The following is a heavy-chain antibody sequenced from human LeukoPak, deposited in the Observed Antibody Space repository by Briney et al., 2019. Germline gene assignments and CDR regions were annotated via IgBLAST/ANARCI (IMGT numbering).Heavy chain of an antibody. D-gene: IGHD5-18*01. Sequence: SETLSLTCTVSGGSISSGSYYWSWIRQHPGKGLERIGHIYNSGSTYYNPSLQSRVTISVDTSKNQFSLKLSSVTAADTALYYCARAVRNTAMVYYYNGMDVWGQGTTVTVSS. J-gene: IGHJ6*02. CDR1: GGSISSGSYY. CDR3: ARAVRNTAMVYYYNGMDV. V-gene: IGHV4-31*03. CDR2: IYNSGST.